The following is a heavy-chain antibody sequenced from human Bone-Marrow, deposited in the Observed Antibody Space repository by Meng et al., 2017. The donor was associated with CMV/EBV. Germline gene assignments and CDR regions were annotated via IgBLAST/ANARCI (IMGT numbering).Heavy chain of an antibody. D-gene: IGHD3-16*01. CDR2: INTANGAP. J-gene: IGHJ4*02. CDR1: GYYFNAFG. Sequence: ASVKVSCKGSGYYFNAFGISWMRQAPGQGLEWMGWINTANGAPRYAQRFQGRVTMTTDKSTATSYMELRSLTSDDTAVYYCARRRGVYHFLEGGGDAYFDYWGQGTQVTVSS. CDR3: ARRRGVYHFLEGGGDAYFDY. V-gene: IGHV1-18*01.